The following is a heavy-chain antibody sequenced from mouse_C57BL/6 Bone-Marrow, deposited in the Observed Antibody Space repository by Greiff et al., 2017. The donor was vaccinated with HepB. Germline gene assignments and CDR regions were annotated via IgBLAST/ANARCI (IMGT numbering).Heavy chain of an antibody. CDR1: GYTFTSYW. V-gene: IGHV1-69*01. D-gene: IGHD3-2*02. CDR2: IDPSDSYT. CDR3: ARFAAHATVSAMDY. J-gene: IGHJ4*01. Sequence: VQLQQPGAELVMPGASVKLSCKASGYTFTSYWMHWVKQRPGQGLEWIGEIDPSDSYTNYNQKFKGKSTLTVDKSSSTAYMQLSSLTSEDSAVYYCARFAAHATVSAMDYLGQGPSVTVSS.